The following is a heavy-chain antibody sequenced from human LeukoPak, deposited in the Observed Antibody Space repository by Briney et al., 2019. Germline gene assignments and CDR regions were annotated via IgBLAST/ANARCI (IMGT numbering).Heavy chain of an antibody. V-gene: IGHV1-69*02. CDR2: IIPILGIA. CDR1: GGTFSSYT. Sequence: SVKVSCKASGGTFSSYTISWVRQAPGQGLEWMGRIIPILGIANYAQKFQGRVTITADKSTSTAYMELSSLRSEDTAVYYCARGLWSGYYRYYYYMDVWGTGTTVTVSS. D-gene: IGHD3-3*01. J-gene: IGHJ6*03. CDR3: ARGLWSGYYRYYYYMDV.